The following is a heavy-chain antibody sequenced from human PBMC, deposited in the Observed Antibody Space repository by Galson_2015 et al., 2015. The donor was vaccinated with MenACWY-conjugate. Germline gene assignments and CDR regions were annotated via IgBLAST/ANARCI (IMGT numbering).Heavy chain of an antibody. J-gene: IGHJ4*02. CDR2: INHSGST. CDR1: GGSFSGYY. CDR3: AREWDRRGREFDY. Sequence: SETLSLTCAVYGGSFSGYYWSWIRQPPGKGLEWIGEINHSGSTNYNPSLKSRVTISVDTSKNQFSLKLSSVTAADTAVYYCAREWDRRGREFDYWGQGTLVTVSS. V-gene: IGHV4-34*01. D-gene: IGHD1-26*01.